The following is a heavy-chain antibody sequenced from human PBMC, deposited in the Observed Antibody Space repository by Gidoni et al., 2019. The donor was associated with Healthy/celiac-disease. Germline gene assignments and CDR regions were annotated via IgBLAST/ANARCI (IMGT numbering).Heavy chain of an antibody. CDR1: GRSISSSSYY. CDR2: IYYSGST. CDR3: ARHAPTTLFDY. V-gene: IGHV4-39*01. Sequence: QLQLQESGPGLVKPSETLSITCTVSGRSISSSSYYWGWIRQPPGKGLEWIGSIYYSGSTYYNPSLKSRVTISVDTSKNQFSLKLSSVTAADTAVYYCARHAPTTLFDYWGQGTLVTVSS. J-gene: IGHJ4*02. D-gene: IGHD1-26*01.